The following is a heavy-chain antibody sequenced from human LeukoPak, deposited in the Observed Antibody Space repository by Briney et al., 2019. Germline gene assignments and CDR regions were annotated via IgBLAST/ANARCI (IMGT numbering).Heavy chain of an antibody. D-gene: IGHD4-17*01. Sequence: PGGSLRLSCAASGFTFSDYYMSWIRQAPGKGLEWVSYISSSGSTIYYADSVKGRFTISRDNAKNSLYLQMNSLRDEDTAIYYCARETTVIKKIDYWGQGTLVTVSS. V-gene: IGHV3-11*04. J-gene: IGHJ4*02. CDR1: GFTFSDYY. CDR2: ISSSGSTI. CDR3: ARETTVIKKIDY.